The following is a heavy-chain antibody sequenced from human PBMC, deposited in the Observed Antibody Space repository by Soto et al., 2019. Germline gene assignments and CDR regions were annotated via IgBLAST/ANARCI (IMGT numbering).Heavy chain of an antibody. CDR2: INPNSGGT. CDR1: GYTFTGYY. Sequence: QVQLVQSGAEVKKPGASVKVSCKASGYTFTGYYMHWVRQAPGQGLEWMGWINPNSGGTNYAQKFQGWVNLTRDTSLSKAYMELSRLRSEDTAVYYCARDRGGVDIVATTTGGMAVWGQGPTVTVSS. CDR3: ARDRGGVDIVATTTGGMAV. V-gene: IGHV1-2*04. D-gene: IGHD5-12*01. J-gene: IGHJ6*02.